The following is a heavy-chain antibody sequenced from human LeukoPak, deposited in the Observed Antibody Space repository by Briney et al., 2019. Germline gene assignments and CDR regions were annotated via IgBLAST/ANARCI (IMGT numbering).Heavy chain of an antibody. CDR1: GGSVSSSSYY. CDR2: IYTSGST. D-gene: IGHD4-17*01. V-gene: IGHV4-61*09. CDR3: ARDLYGDYDY. Sequence: PSETLSLTCTVSGGSVSSSSYYWSWIRQPAGKGLEWIGHIYTSGSTNYNPSLKSRVTISIDTSKNQFSLRLNSVTAADTAVYYCARDLYGDYDYWGQGTLVTVSS. J-gene: IGHJ4*02.